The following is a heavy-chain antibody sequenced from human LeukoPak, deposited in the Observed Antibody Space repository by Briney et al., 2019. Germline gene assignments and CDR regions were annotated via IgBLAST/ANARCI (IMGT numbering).Heavy chain of an antibody. CDR2: IYTSGST. Sequence: SETLSLTCTVSGGSISSYYWSWIRQPAGKGLEWIGRIYTSGSTNYNPSLKSRVIILIDTAKNHFSLNLSSVTAADTAVYYCARSDGYGLVGIWGQGTMVTVSS. J-gene: IGHJ3*02. V-gene: IGHV4-4*07. CDR1: GGSISSYY. D-gene: IGHD3-10*01. CDR3: ARSDGYGLVGI.